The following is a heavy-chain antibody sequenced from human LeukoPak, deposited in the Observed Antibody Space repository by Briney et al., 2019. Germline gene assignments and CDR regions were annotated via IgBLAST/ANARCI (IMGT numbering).Heavy chain of an antibody. J-gene: IGHJ4*02. V-gene: IGHV4-59*08. CDR1: GGSISSYY. CDR3: ARHCSSTSCYAGAYYFDY. Sequence: SETLSLTRTVSGGSISSYYWSWIRQPPGKGLEWIGYIYYSGSTNYNPSLKSRVTVSVDTSKNQFSLKLSSVSAADTAVYYCARHCSSTSCYAGAYYFDYWGQGTLVTVSS. D-gene: IGHD2-2*01. CDR2: IYYSGST.